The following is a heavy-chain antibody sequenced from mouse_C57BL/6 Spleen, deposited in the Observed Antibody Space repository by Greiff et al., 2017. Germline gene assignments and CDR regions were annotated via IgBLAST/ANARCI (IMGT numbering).Heavy chain of an antibody. D-gene: IGHD4-1*01. CDR1: GFTFSSYA. V-gene: IGHV5-4*01. J-gene: IGHJ4*01. CDR3: ARGPNWDDAMDY. CDR2: ISDGGSYT. Sequence: EVQGVESGGGLVKPGGSLKLSCAASGFTFSSYAMSWVRQTPEKRLEWVATISDGGSYTYYPDNVKGRFTISRDNAKNNLYLQMSHLKSEDTAMYYCARGPNWDDAMDYWGQGTSVTVSS.